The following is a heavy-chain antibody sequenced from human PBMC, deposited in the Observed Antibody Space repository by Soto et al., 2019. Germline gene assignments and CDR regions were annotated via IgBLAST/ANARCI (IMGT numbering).Heavy chain of an antibody. D-gene: IGHD2-15*01. J-gene: IGHJ4*02. CDR2: IYYSGST. V-gene: IGHV4-59*08. Sequence: SETLSLTCTVSGGSISSYYWSWIRQPPGKGLEWIGYIYYSGSTYYNPSLKSRVTISVDTSKNQFSLKLSSVTAADTAGYYCANGRNSPYFDYWGQGTLFTVSS. CDR3: ANGRNSPYFDY. CDR1: GGSISSYY.